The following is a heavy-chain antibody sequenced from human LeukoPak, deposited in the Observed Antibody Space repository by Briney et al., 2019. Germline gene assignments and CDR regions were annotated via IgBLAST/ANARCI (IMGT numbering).Heavy chain of an antibody. CDR2: ISSSGSTI. D-gene: IGHD4-23*01. V-gene: IGHV3-48*03. CDR1: GFTFSSYE. Sequence: PGGSLRLSCAASGFTFSSYEMKWVRQAPGKGLEWVSYISSSGSTIYYADSVKGRFTISRDNAKNSLYLQMNSLRAEDTAVYYCARVPRWYVIDYWGQGTLVTASS. CDR3: ARVPRWYVIDY. J-gene: IGHJ4*02.